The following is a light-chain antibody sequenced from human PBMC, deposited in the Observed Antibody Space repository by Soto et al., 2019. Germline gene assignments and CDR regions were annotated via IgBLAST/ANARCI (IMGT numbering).Light chain of an antibody. CDR2: DAS. Sequence: EIVLTQSPATLSLSPGERATLSCTASQSVSTYLAWYQQKPGQAPRLLIYDASNRATGIPARFSGSGSGTDFTLTISSLEPEDFAVYYCQQRSNWPPGSTFGPGTKVEI. J-gene: IGKJ3*01. CDR3: QQRSNWPPGST. CDR1: QSVSTY. V-gene: IGKV3-11*01.